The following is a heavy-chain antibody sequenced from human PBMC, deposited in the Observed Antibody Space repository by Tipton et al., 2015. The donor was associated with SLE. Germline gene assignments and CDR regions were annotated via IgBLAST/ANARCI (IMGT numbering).Heavy chain of an antibody. V-gene: IGHV3-48*01. CDR3: ARGHYDFWSGYLDY. J-gene: IGHJ4*02. CDR1: GFTLSSYV. Sequence: GSLRLSCAASGFTLSSYVMRWVRQAPGKGLEWVSYISSSSSTIYYADSVKGRFTISRDNAKNSLYLQMNSLRAEDTAVYYCARGHYDFWSGYLDYWGQGTLVTVSS. CDR2: ISSSSSTI. D-gene: IGHD3-3*01.